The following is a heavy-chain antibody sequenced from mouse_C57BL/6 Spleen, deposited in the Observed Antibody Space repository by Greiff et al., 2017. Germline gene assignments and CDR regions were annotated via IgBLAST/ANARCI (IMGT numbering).Heavy chain of an antibody. V-gene: IGHV1-85*01. CDR1: GYTFTSYD. CDR2: IYPRDGST. Sequence: VKVVESGPELVKPGASVKLSCKASGYTFTSYDINWVKQRPGQGLEWIGWIYPRDGSTKYNEKFKGKATLTVDTSSSTAYMELHSRTSEDSAVYFCARLPPDAMDYWGQGTSVTVSS. D-gene: IGHD5-5*01. J-gene: IGHJ4*01. CDR3: ARLPPDAMDY.